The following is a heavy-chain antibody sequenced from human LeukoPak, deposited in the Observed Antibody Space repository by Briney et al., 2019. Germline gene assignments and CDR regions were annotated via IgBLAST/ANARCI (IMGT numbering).Heavy chain of an antibody. CDR1: GLTFNNYA. V-gene: IGHV3-23*01. CDR3: AKGVVVAPDVTPFDY. D-gene: IGHD2-2*01. J-gene: IGHJ4*02. Sequence: PGGSLRLSCAVSGLTFNNYAMSWVRQAPGKGLECVSGISGRGASKYYADSVKGRFTISRDNSKNTLYLQMNSLRAEDTAVYYCAKGVVVAPDVTPFDYWGQGTLVTVSS. CDR2: ISGRGASK.